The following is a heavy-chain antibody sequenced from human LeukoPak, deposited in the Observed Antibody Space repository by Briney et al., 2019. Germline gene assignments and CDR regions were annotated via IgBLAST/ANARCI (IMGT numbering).Heavy chain of an antibody. J-gene: IGHJ6*02. V-gene: IGHV3-23*01. D-gene: IGHD1-26*01. Sequence: PGRSLRLSCVTSGFIFSSYGIHWVRQAPGKGLEWVSSISGSGGSTYYADSVKGRFTISRDNSKNMLYLQMSSLRAEDTAIYYCAKGLELYYYGMDVWGQGTTVTVSS. CDR3: AKGLELYYYGMDV. CDR1: GFIFSSYG. CDR2: ISGSGGST.